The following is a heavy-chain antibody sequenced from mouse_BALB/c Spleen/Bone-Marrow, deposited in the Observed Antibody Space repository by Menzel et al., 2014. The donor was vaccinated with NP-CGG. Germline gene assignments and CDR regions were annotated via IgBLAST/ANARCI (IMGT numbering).Heavy chain of an antibody. D-gene: IGHD4-1*01. V-gene: IGHV1-54*01. J-gene: IGHJ3*01. Sequence: QVQLQQSGAELVRPGTSVAVSCKASGYAFTNYLIEWVKQRPGQGLEWIGVINPGSGGINYNEKFRVKATLTADKSSSIVYMQLSSLTSDDSEVYVCARELGRGFAYWGQGTLVTVSA. CDR2: INPGSGGI. CDR1: GYAFTNYL. CDR3: ARELGRGFAY.